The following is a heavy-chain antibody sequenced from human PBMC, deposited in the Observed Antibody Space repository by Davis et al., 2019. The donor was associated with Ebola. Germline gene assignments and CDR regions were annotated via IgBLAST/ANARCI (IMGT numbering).Heavy chain of an antibody. V-gene: IGHV3-11*01. CDR2: ISSSGSTI. J-gene: IGHJ5*02. D-gene: IGHD1-26*01. Sequence: GESLKISCAASGFTFSDYYMSWIRQAPGKGLEWVSYISSSGSTIYYADSVKGRFTISRDNAKNSLYLQMNSLRAEDTAVYYCARAYSGSRGWFDPWGQGTLVTVSS. CDR3: ARAYSGSRGWFDP. CDR1: GFTFSDYY.